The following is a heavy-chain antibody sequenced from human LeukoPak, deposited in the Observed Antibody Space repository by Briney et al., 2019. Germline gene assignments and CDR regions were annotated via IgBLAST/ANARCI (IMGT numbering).Heavy chain of an antibody. CDR1: GGSISSYY. CDR2: IYYSGST. Sequence: SETLSLTCTVSGGSISSYYWSWIRQPPGKGLEWIGYIYYSGSTNYNPSLKSRVTISVDTSKNQFSLKLSSVTAADTAVYYCARGRDDLGYWGQGTLVTVSS. V-gene: IGHV4-59*01. CDR3: ARGRDDLGY. J-gene: IGHJ4*02. D-gene: IGHD3-3*01.